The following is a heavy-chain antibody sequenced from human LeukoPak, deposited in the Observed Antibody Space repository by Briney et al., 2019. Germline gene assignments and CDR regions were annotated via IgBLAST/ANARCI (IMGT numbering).Heavy chain of an antibody. D-gene: IGHD2-2*01. Sequence: ASVKVSCEASGGTFSSYTISWVRQAPGQGLEWMGRIIPILGIANYAQKFQGRVTITADKSTSTAYMELSSLRSEDTAVYYCATRYCSSTSCPNWFDPWGQGTLVTVSS. J-gene: IGHJ5*02. CDR2: IIPILGIA. CDR1: GGTFSSYT. CDR3: ATRYCSSTSCPNWFDP. V-gene: IGHV1-69*02.